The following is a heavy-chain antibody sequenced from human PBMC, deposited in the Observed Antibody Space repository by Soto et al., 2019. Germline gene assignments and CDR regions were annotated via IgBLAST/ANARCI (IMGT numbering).Heavy chain of an antibody. CDR1: GFTVSSNY. J-gene: IGHJ6*03. CDR3: ASNSCYYGSGSPYYYYYMDV. V-gene: IGHV3-53*01. D-gene: IGHD3-10*01. Sequence: GGSLRLSCAASGFTVSSNYMSWVRQAPGKGLEWVSVIYSGGSTYYADSVKGRFTICRDNFKNTLYLQMNSLRAEDAAVYYFASNSCYYGSGSPYYYYYMDVWGKGTTVTVSS. CDR2: IYSGGST.